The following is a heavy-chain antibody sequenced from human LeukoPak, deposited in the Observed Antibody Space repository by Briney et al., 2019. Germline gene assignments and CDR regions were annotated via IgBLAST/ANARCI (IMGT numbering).Heavy chain of an antibody. Sequence: SETLSLTCTVSGGSISTYYWNWIRQPPGKGLEWIGYIYHSGSTNYNPSLQSRVTISVDTSKNQFSLNLNSVTAADTAVYYCARDFNYYDSSGYPGGMDVWGQGTTVTVSS. V-gene: IGHV4-59*01. CDR3: ARDFNYYDSSGYPGGMDV. CDR2: IYHSGST. J-gene: IGHJ6*02. CDR1: GGSISTYY. D-gene: IGHD3-22*01.